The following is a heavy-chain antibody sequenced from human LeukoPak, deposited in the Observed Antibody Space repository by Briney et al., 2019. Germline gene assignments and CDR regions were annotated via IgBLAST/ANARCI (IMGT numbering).Heavy chain of an antibody. CDR2: MNPNSGNT. D-gene: IGHD3-10*01. CDR1: GYTFTSYD. CDR3: ARGNYYGSGSYTAFDI. V-gene: IGHV1-8*01. Sequence: ASVKVSCKASGYTFTSYDINWVRQATGQGLEWMGWMNPNSGNTGYAQKFQGRVTMTRNTSISTAYMELSSLRSDDTAVYYCARGNYYGSGSYTAFDIWGRGTMVTVSS. J-gene: IGHJ3*02.